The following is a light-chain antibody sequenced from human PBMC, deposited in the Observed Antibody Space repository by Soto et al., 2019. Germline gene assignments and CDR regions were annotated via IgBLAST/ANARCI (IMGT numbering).Light chain of an antibody. Sequence: NFMLTPPHSVSESPGKTVTVSCTRSSGNISNNYVQRYQPRPGSAPTIMIYEGKQRPSGVPARFSGSTDGSSNSASLAISGLQTEAEADYYCQTYDSCFVMLGGGTKVTVL. CDR1: SGNISNNY. CDR2: EGK. V-gene: IGLV6-57*04. CDR3: QTYDSCFVM. J-gene: IGLJ3*02.